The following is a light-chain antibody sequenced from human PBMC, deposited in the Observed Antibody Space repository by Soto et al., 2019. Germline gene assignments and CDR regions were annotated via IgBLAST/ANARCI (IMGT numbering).Light chain of an antibody. CDR1: QTISSW. V-gene: IGKV1-5*03. Sequence: DIQMTQSPSTLSGSVGDRVTITCRASQTISSWLAWYQQKPGKAPKLLIYKASTLKSGVPSRFSGSGSGTEFTLTISSLLPDDFATYYCQNFDSAPQTFGQGTKVEIK. J-gene: IGKJ1*01. CDR3: QNFDSAPQT. CDR2: KAS.